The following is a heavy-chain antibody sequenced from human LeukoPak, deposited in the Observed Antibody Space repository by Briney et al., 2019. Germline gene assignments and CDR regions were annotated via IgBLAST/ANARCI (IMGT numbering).Heavy chain of an antibody. J-gene: IGHJ4*02. V-gene: IGHV3-7*01. CDR2: IKHDGSEK. Sequence: GGSLRLSCTGSGFTFSNYWMSWVRQAPGKGLEWVANIKHDGSEKYYVDSVKGRFTISRDNAKNSLYLQMNSLRAEDTAVYYCARNYGDYGGIDYWGQGTLVTVSS. CDR3: ARNYGDYGGIDY. D-gene: IGHD4-17*01. CDR1: GFTFSNYW.